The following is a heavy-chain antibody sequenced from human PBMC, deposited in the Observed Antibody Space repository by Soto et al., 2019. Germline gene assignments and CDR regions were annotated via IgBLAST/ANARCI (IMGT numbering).Heavy chain of an antibody. J-gene: IGHJ6*02. V-gene: IGHV3-33*08. D-gene: IGHD3-10*01. CDR2: ISNDGSNK. CDR3: ARERITMVRGVSPNGMDV. Sequence: GGSLRLSCAASGFTFSSYWMHWVRQAPGKGLEWVAVISNDGSNKNYADSVKGRFTISRDNSKNTLYLQMNSLRAEDTAVYYCARERITMVRGVSPNGMDVWGQGTTVTVSS. CDR1: GFTFSSYW.